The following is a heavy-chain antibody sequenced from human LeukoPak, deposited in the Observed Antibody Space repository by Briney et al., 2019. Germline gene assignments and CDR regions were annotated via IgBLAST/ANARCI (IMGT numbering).Heavy chain of an antibody. J-gene: IGHJ4*02. CDR3: ARLVTMIVINYFDY. CDR2: IKQDGREK. CDR1: GFTFSSYW. Sequence: GGSLRLSCAASGFTFSSYWMSWVRQAPGKGLEWVANIKQDGREKYYVDSVKGRFTISRDNAKNSLYLQMKSLKAEDPAVYYCARLVTMIVINYFDYWGQGTLVTVSS. V-gene: IGHV3-7*04. D-gene: IGHD3-22*01.